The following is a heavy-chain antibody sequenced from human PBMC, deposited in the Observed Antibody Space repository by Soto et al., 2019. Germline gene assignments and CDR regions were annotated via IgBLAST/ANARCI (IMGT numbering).Heavy chain of an antibody. CDR2: ISFDGSNK. V-gene: IGHV3-30*18. CDR1: GLTFSNYG. Sequence: GGSLRLSCAASGLTFSNYGMHWVRQAPGKGLERVAVISFDGSNKYYADSVKGRFTISRDNSKNTLYLQMNSLRAEDTAVYYCAKDRGNYYGSRSYSPNDYWGQGTLVTVSS. D-gene: IGHD3-10*01. J-gene: IGHJ4*02. CDR3: AKDRGNYYGSRSYSPNDY.